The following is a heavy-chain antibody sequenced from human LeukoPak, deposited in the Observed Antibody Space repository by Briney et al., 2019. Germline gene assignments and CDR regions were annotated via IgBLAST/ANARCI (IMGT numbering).Heavy chain of an antibody. J-gene: IGHJ6*03. CDR1: GYTFTSYG. Sequence: ASVKVSCKASGYTFTSYGISWVRQAPGQGLKWMGWISAYNGNTNYAQKLQGRATMTTDTSTSTAYMELRSLRSDDTAVYYCAFVGYCSGGSCYSYMDVWGKGTTVTVSS. D-gene: IGHD2-15*01. CDR2: ISAYNGNT. V-gene: IGHV1-18*01. CDR3: AFVGYCSGGSCYSYMDV.